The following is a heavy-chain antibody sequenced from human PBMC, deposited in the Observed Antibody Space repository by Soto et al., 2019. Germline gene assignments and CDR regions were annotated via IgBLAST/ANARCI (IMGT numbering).Heavy chain of an antibody. V-gene: IGHV4-34*01. CDR1: GGSFSGYY. J-gene: IGHJ4*02. Sequence: TSDTLSLTCAVYGGSFSGYYWSWLRQPPGKGLEWIGEINHSGSTNYNPSLKSRLTISVDTSKNQFSLKLSSVTAADTAVYYCAGRGTNGVCYETCTDYWGQGTLVTVSS. CDR2: INHSGST. D-gene: IGHD2-8*01. CDR3: AGRGTNGVCYETCTDY.